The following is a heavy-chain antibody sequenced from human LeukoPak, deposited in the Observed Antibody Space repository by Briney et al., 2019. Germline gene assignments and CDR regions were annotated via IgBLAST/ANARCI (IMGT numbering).Heavy chain of an antibody. D-gene: IGHD3-22*01. CDR2: IYHSGST. Sequence: PSQTLSLTCTVSAGSISSGDYYWSWIRQPPGTGLEWIVYIYHSGSTYYNPSLKSRVTISVDSSKNQFSLKLSSVTAADTAVYYCARDSDYYDSSGLSGNWFDPWGQGTLVTVSS. CDR1: AGSISSGDYY. J-gene: IGHJ5*02. V-gene: IGHV4-30-4*01. CDR3: ARDSDYYDSSGLSGNWFDP.